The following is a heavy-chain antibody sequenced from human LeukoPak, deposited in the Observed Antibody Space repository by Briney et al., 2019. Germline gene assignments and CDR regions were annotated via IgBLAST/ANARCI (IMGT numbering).Heavy chain of an antibody. CDR3: ASGYSSGLGYSYYHSDV. CDR1: GGSISSGSYY. V-gene: IGHV4-61*02. D-gene: IGHD6-19*01. J-gene: IGHJ6*03. Sequence: SQTLSLTCTVSGGSISSGSYYWSWIRQPAGKGLEWIGRIYTSGSTNYNPSLKSRVTISVDTSKNQFSLKLSSVTAGHTAVYYCASGYSSGLGYSYYHSDVWGKKTTVTVSS. CDR2: IYTSGST.